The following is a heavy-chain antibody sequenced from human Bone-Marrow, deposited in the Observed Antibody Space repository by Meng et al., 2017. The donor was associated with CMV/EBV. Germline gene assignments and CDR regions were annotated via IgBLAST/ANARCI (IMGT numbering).Heavy chain of an antibody. D-gene: IGHD4-17*01. J-gene: IGHJ6*01. Sequence: GESLKISCAASGFTVSSNYMSWVRQAPGKGLEWVSVIYSGGSTYYADSVKGRFTISRDNSKNTLYLQMNSLRAEDTAVYYCARDTPYGDYQDVWGQGTTVTVYS. CDR3: ARDTPYGDYQDV. V-gene: IGHV3-66*02. CDR2: IYSGGST. CDR1: GFTVSSNY.